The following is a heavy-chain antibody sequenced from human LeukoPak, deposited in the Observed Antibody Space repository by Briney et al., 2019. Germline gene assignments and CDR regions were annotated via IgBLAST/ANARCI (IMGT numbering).Heavy chain of an antibody. CDR3: VDM. CDR1: GFSFSAYW. J-gene: IGHJ4*02. D-gene: IGHD2-15*01. CDR2: INPAGSET. Sequence: GGSLRLSCAASGFSFSAYWMTWVRQAPGTGLEWVANINPAGSETYYVDPVKGRFSISRDNAKNLVYLQMNSLHCARFGYVAAVDMWGQGTPVAVPS. V-gene: IGHV3-7*01.